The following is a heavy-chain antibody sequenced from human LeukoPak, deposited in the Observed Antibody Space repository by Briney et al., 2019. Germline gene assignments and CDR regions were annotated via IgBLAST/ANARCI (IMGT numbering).Heavy chain of an antibody. CDR1: GFTVSSNY. J-gene: IGHJ4*02. CDR3: ARDSMIAGFDY. Sequence: GGFLRLSCTASGFTVSSNYMSWVRQAPGKGLEWVSVIYSGGSTYYADSVKGRFTISRDNSKNTLYLQMNSLRAEDTAVYYCARDSMIAGFDYWGQGTLVTVSS. CDR2: IYSGGST. V-gene: IGHV3-53*01. D-gene: IGHD3-22*01.